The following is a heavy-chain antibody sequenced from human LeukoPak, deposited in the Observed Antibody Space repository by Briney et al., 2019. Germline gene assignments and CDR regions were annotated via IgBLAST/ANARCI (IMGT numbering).Heavy chain of an antibody. CDR3: ARGQTMYY. CDR2: ISPHSHTT. CDR1: GDTFNNNF. V-gene: IGHV1-18*01. D-gene: IGHD3-10*02. Sequence: ASVKVSCKASGDTFNNNFIRWGRQAPGQGLEWVGWISPHSHTTHYAEKVQGRVTMTTDTSTTTVYMELRSLTSDDTAVYFCARGQTMYYWGQGTPVTVSS. J-gene: IGHJ4*02.